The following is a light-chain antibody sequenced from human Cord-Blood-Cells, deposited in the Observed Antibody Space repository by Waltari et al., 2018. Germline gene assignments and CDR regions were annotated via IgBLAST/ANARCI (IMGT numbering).Light chain of an antibody. CDR1: SPNIGSNT. CDR2: SNK. J-gene: IGLJ3*02. V-gene: IGLV1-44*01. Sequence: QSVLTQPPSASGTPGQRVTISCSGSSPNIGSNTVNWYQQLPGTAPKLLIYSNKQRPSGVPDRFSGSKSGTSASLAISGLQSEDEADYYCAAWDDSLNGFWVFGGGTKLTVL. CDR3: AAWDDSLNGFWV.